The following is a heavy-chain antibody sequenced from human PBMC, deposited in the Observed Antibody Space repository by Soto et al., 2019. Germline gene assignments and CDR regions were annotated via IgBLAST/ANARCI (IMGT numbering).Heavy chain of an antibody. Sequence: QVQLVQSGAEVKQPGSSVKVSCKASGGTFSSYAISWVRQAPGQGLEWMGGIIPIFGTANYAQKFQGRVTITADEATSTAYMELSSLRSEDTAVYYCARLPLRQNRINWFDPWGQGTLVTVSS. D-gene: IGHD4-17*01. V-gene: IGHV1-69*01. CDR2: IIPIFGTA. CDR3: ARLPLRQNRINWFDP. CDR1: GGTFSSYA. J-gene: IGHJ5*02.